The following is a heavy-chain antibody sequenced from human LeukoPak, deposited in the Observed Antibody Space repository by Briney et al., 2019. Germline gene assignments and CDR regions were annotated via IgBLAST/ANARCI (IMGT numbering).Heavy chain of an antibody. CDR1: GGSFSGYY. D-gene: IGHD3-22*01. V-gene: IGHV4-34*01. CDR3: ARSMYYYDSSGLGY. Sequence: KPSETLSLTCAVYGGSFSGYYWSWLRQPPGKGLEWLGEINHSGSTNYNPSLKSRVTISVDTSKNQFSLKLSSVTAADTAVYYCARSMYYYDSSGLGYWGQGTLVAVSS. J-gene: IGHJ4*02. CDR2: INHSGST.